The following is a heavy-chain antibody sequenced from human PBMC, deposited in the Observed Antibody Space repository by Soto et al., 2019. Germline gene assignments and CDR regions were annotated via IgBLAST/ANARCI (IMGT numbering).Heavy chain of an antibody. CDR3: ARTVARYYYYMDV. D-gene: IGHD4-17*01. J-gene: IGHJ6*03. CDR2: IYYSGST. V-gene: IGHV4-59*08. CDR1: GGSISSYY. Sequence: SETMSLTCTVSGGSISSYYWSWIRQPPGKGLEWIGYIYYSGSTNYNPSLKSRVTISVDTSKNQFSLKLSSVTAADTAVYYCARTVARYYYYMDVWGKGTTVTVSS.